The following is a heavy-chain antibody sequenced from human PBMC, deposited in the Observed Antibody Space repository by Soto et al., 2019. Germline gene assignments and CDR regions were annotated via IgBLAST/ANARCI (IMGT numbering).Heavy chain of an antibody. CDR3: AREENCRGGTCYSEYFHH. CDR1: GYIFTAYS. J-gene: IGHJ1*01. V-gene: IGHV1-46*01. Sequence: QVQLVQSGAEVKKPGASVKVSCKTSGYIFTAYSMHWVRQAPGQGLEWMGVVNPSGVSAHYAQSFEGRVTLTRDTSTSTFYMELSSLRSEDTAVYYCAREENCRGGTCYSEYFHHWGQGTLVTDSS. D-gene: IGHD2-15*01. CDR2: VNPSGVSA.